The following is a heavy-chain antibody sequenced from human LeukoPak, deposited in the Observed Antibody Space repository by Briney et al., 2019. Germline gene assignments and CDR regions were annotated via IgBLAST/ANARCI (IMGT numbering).Heavy chain of an antibody. Sequence: GGSLRLSCAASGFTFSSYGMHWVRQAPGKGLEGVAVIWYDGSNKYYADSVKGRFTISRDNSKNTLYLQINSLRAEDTAVYYCARDGIAVAGDKFDYWGQGTLVTVSS. V-gene: IGHV3-33*01. CDR2: IWYDGSNK. D-gene: IGHD6-19*01. J-gene: IGHJ4*02. CDR3: ARDGIAVAGDKFDY. CDR1: GFTFSSYG.